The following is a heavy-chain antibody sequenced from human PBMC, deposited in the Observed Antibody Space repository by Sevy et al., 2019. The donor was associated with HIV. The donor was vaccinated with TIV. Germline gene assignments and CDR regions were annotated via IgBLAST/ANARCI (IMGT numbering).Heavy chain of an antibody. J-gene: IGHJ4*02. CDR2: INPDSGGP. V-gene: IGHV1-2*02. CDR3: GRDDRDGYFEY. CDR1: GYTFTGYY. Sequence: ASVKVSCKASGYTFTGYYMHWVRQAPGQGLQWMGWINPDSGGPNYEPKFQGRVTLTRDTSISPAYMELSRQKSDGTAVYYCGRDDRDGYFEYWGQGTLVTVSS.